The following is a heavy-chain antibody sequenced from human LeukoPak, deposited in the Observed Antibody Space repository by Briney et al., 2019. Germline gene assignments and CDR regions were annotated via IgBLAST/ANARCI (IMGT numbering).Heavy chain of an antibody. J-gene: IGHJ3*02. Sequence: TGGSLRLSCAASGFTFSSYEMNWVRQAPEKGLEWVSHIGSGGTTIYFADSVKGRFTISRDNAKNSLYLQMNSLRAEDTALYYCARDRGYAAFDIWGQGTLVTVSS. V-gene: IGHV3-48*03. CDR3: ARDRGYAAFDI. D-gene: IGHD2-15*01. CDR2: IGSGGTTI. CDR1: GFTFSSYE.